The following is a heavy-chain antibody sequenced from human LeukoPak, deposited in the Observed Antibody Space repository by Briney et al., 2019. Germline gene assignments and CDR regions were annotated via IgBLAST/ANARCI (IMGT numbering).Heavy chain of an antibody. J-gene: IGHJ3*02. CDR1: GGSFSGYY. CDR3: ARLQTYWALRFHTHAFDI. Sequence: SETLSLTCAVYGGSFSGYYWSWIRQPPGKGLEWIGEINHSGSTNYNPSLKSRVTISVDTSKNQFSLKLSSVTAADTAVYYCARLQTYWALRFHTHAFDIWGQGTMVTVSS. V-gene: IGHV4-34*01. D-gene: IGHD3-3*01. CDR2: INHSGST.